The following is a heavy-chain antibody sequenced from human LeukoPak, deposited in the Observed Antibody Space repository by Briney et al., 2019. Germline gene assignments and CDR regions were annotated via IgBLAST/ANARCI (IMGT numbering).Heavy chain of an antibody. CDR2: IYYSGST. CDR1: GGSISSYY. Sequence: KPSETLSLTCTVSGGSISSYYSGWIRQPPGKGLEWIGSIYYSGSTYYNPSLKSRVTISVDTSKNQFSLKLSSVTAADTAVYYCASTLGYWGQGTLVTVSS. D-gene: IGHD3-16*01. CDR3: ASTLGY. V-gene: IGHV4-39*01. J-gene: IGHJ4*02.